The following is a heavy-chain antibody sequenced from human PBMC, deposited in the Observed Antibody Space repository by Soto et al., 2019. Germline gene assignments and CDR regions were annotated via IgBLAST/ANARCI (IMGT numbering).Heavy chain of an antibody. CDR3: ARGREYCSGGSCPYYFDY. J-gene: IGHJ4*02. CDR1: GGTFSSYA. CDR2: IIPIFGTA. Sequence: GASVKVSCKASGGTFSSYAISWVRQAPGQGLEWMGGIIPIFGTANYAQKFQGRVTITADESTSTAYMELSSLRSEDTAVYYCARGREYCSGGSCPYYFDYWGQGTLVTVSS. D-gene: IGHD2-15*01. V-gene: IGHV1-69*13.